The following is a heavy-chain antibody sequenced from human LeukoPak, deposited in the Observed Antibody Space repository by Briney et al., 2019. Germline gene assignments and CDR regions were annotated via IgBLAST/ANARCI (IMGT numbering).Heavy chain of an antibody. CDR2: TFYRSKWNS. J-gene: IGHJ6*02. Sequence: SQTLSLTCAISGDSVSSNTVAWNWVRQSPSRGLEWLGRTFYRSKWNSEYALSVESRITINPDTSKNQFSLQLDSVTPEDTAMYYCARGYYGMDVWGQGTTVTVSS. CDR1: GDSVSSNTVA. V-gene: IGHV6-1*01. CDR3: ARGYYGMDV.